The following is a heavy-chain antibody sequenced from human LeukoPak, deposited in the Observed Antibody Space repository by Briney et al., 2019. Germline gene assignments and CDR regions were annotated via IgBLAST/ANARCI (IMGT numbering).Heavy chain of an antibody. D-gene: IGHD3-10*01. CDR3: GRKAVDYGPGSHDY. J-gene: IGHJ4*02. V-gene: IGHV4-4*07. CDR1: GASIGSFY. Sequence: SETLSLTCTVSGASIGSFYWSWIRQPAGKGLEWIGRVHSSGSTNYIPSIKSRVTMSVDTSKNQFSLKLNTVTAADTAMYYCGRKAVDYGPGSHDYWGQGILFTVS. CDR2: VHSSGST.